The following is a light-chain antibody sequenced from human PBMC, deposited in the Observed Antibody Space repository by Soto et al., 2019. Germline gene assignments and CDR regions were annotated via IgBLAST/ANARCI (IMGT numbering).Light chain of an antibody. CDR2: EAS. CDR1: QSVRSY. CDR3: QQRSNWPIT. J-gene: IGKJ5*01. V-gene: IGKV3-11*01. Sequence: EIVLTQSPATLSSSPGERATISCRASQSVRSYLAWYQQKPGQAPRLLIDEASNRATGIPARFSGSGSGTDFTLTISSLEPEDFAVYYCQQRSNWPITFGQGTRLEIK.